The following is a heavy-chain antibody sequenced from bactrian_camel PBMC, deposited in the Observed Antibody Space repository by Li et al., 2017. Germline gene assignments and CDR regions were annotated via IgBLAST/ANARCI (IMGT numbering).Heavy chain of an antibody. D-gene: IGHD3*01. CDR1: GFTFDGSD. V-gene: IGHV3S61*01. CDR2: IGSDGGT. J-gene: IGHJ4*01. Sequence: HVQLVESGGGLVQPGGSLSLSCSASGFTFDGSDMGWYRQAPGAACELVSSIGSDGGTYYLGSVKGRFTISQDGAEKTLFLKMDSLIPEDTAMYYRAADSFVSRGHYCFRQNYNSYGQGTQVTVS.